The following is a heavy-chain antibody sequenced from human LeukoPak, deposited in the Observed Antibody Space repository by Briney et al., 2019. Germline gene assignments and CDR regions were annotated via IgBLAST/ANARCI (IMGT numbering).Heavy chain of an antibody. D-gene: IGHD3-22*01. Sequence: SETLSLTCAVYGGSFSGYYWSWVRQPPGKGLEWIGEINHSGSTNYSPSLKSRVTISVDTSKHQFSLTLSSVTDADTAVYDCARGRPVDSSGSHLGYWGQGTLVTVSS. CDR1: GGSFSGYY. CDR3: ARGRPVDSSGSHLGY. V-gene: IGHV4-34*01. CDR2: INHSGST. J-gene: IGHJ4*02.